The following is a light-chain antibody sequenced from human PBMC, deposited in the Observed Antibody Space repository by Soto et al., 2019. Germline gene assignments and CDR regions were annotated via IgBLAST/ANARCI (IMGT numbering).Light chain of an antibody. V-gene: IGKV3-11*01. J-gene: IGKJ5*01. CDR1: QSVSID. CDR2: GAS. CDR3: QQRSDWPIT. Sequence: EIVMTQSPATVPVSPGERVTLSCRASQSVSIDLAWYQQKPGQAPRLLIYGASNRATGIPARFSGSGSGTDFTLTISSLEPEDFAVYYCQQRSDWPITFGQGTRLEIK.